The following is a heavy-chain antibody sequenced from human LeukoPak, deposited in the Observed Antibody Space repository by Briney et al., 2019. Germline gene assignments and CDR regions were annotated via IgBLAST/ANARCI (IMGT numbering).Heavy chain of an antibody. V-gene: IGHV3-49*04. CDR1: GFIFGDYA. D-gene: IGHD4-23*01. CDR3: YPFLYGGNKGLDY. J-gene: IGHJ4*02. CDR2: IRSKAYGGTT. Sequence: PGGSLRLSCTASGFIFGDYAMSWVRQAPGKGLEWVGFIRSKAYGGTTEYAASVKGRFTISRDDSKSIAYLQMNSLKTEDTAVYYCYPFLYGGNKGLDYWGQGTLVTVSS.